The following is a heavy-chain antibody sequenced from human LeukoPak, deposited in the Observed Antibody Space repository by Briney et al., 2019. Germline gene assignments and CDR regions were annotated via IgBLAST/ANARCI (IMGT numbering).Heavy chain of an antibody. Sequence: GGSLRLSCAASGFTFSSYAMSWVRQAPGTGLEWVSAISGSGGSTYYADSVKGRFTISRDNSKNTLYLQMNTLRAEDTAVYYCAKSRRVHYYYGMDVWGQGTTVTVSS. CDR1: GFTFSSYA. J-gene: IGHJ6*02. CDR3: AKSRRVHYYYGMDV. CDR2: ISGSGGST. V-gene: IGHV3-23*01.